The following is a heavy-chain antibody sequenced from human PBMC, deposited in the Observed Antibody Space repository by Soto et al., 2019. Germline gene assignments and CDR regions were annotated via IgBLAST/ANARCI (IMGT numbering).Heavy chain of an antibody. CDR2: IYYSGST. J-gene: IGHJ5*02. Sequence: ETLSLTCTVSGCSISSYYWSWIRQPPGKGLEWIGYIYYSGSTNYNPSLKSRVTISVDTSKNQFSLKLSSVTAADTAVYYCATPSEIGAITWGQGTLVTSPQ. CDR1: GCSISSYY. V-gene: IGHV4-59*01. CDR3: ATPSEIGAIT.